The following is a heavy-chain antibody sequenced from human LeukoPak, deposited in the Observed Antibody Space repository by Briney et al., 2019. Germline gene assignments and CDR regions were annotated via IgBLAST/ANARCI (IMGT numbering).Heavy chain of an antibody. V-gene: IGHV4-34*01. CDR3: ARISYSRIRGLQH. J-gene: IGHJ1*01. Sequence: SQTXSLTXXXXXXXFSGYYWSWIRXPPGKGLEWIGEINHSGSTNYNPSLKSRVTISVDTSKNQFSLKLSSVTAADTAVYYCARISYSRIRGLQHWGQGTLVTVSS. CDR1: XXXFSGYY. D-gene: IGHD6-13*01. CDR2: INHSGST.